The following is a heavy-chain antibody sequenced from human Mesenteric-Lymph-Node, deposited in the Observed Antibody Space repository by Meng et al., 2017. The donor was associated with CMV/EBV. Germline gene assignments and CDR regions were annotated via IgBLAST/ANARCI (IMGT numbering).Heavy chain of an antibody. CDR3: ARTYSSSWYYYYGMDV. D-gene: IGHD6-13*01. V-gene: IGHV3-11*04. CDR2: ISSSDRTI. CDR1: GFTFSDYH. Sequence: GGSLRLSCAASGFTFSDYHMNWIRQAPGKGLEWVSYISSSDRTIYYADSVRGRFTASRDSAKNSLYLQMNSLRAEDTAVYYCARTYSSSWYYYYGMDVWGQGTTVTVSS. J-gene: IGHJ6*02.